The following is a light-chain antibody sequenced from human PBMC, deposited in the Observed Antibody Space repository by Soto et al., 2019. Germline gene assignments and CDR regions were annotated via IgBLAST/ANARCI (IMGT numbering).Light chain of an antibody. Sequence: QSVLTQPASVSGSPGQSITIPCTGTTNDVGLYNLVSWYQQHPGKVPKLIIYEGSERPSGVSNRFSGSKSGNTASLTISGLQVEDEADYFCSSYGGLTTPVIFGGGTQLTVL. J-gene: IGLJ2*01. CDR3: SSYGGLTTPVI. CDR1: TNDVGLYNL. V-gene: IGLV2-23*01. CDR2: EGS.